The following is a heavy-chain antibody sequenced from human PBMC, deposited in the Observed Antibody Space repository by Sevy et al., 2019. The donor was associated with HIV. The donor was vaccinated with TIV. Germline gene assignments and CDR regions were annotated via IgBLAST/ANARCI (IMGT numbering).Heavy chain of an antibody. V-gene: IGHV3-53*01. CDR3: ARALFTSYYYGGFDP. CDR1: GFTVSSNY. J-gene: IGHJ5*02. Sequence: GGSLRLSCAASGFTVSSNYMSWVRQAPGKGLEWVSITYSGGNTYYADFAKGRFTISRDNSKNTLYLQMNSLRAEDTALYYCARALFTSYYYGGFDPWGQGTLATVS. D-gene: IGHD3-10*01. CDR2: TYSGGNT.